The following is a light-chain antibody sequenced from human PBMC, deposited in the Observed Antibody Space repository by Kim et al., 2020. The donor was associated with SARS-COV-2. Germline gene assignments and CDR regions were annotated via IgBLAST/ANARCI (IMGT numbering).Light chain of an antibody. CDR3: QAWDSSTVV. V-gene: IGLV3-1*01. J-gene: IGLJ2*01. CDR2: QDS. CDR1: KLGDKY. Sequence: VSPGQTASITCSGDKLGDKYACWYQQKPGQSPVLVIYQDSKRPSGLPERFSGSNSGNTATLTISGTQAMDEADYYCQAWDSSTVVFGGGTQLTVL.